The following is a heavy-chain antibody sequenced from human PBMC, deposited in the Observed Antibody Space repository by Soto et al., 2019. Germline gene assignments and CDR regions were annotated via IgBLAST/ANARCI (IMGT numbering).Heavy chain of an antibody. Sequence: GASLKVSCKASGYTFLTYDVSWVRQAPGQGLEWMGWISTKNGHTNYSQNLQGRATMTTDTSTNTAYLELGNLRSDDTAVYFCARDHFPWFDPWGQGTLVTVSS. J-gene: IGHJ5*02. CDR1: GYTFLTYD. CDR3: ARDHFPWFDP. V-gene: IGHV1-18*01. D-gene: IGHD3-3*02. CDR2: ISTKNGHT.